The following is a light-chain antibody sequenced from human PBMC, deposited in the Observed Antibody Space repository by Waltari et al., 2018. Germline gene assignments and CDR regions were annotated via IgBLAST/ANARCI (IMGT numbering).Light chain of an antibody. CDR1: CSDVGSYNL. J-gene: IGLJ2*01. V-gene: IGLV2-23*03. CDR3: CSYAVSSTFEV. Sequence: QSALTQHAPVSGSPGQSITIPCIGTCSDVGSYNLVSWYQQHPGKAPKLMIYDGSKRPSGVSNRFSGSKSGNTASLRISGLQAEDEADYYCCSYAVSSTFEVFGGGTKLTVL. CDR2: DGS.